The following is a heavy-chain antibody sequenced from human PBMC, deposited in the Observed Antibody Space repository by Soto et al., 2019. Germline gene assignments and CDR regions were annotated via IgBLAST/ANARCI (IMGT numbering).Heavy chain of an antibody. J-gene: IGHJ4*02. Sequence: ASVTVSCKASGGTFSSYAISWVRQAPGQGLEWMGGIIPIFGTANYAQKFQGRVTITADESTSTAYMELSSLRSEDTAVYYCARERTPVGATGYYFDYWGQGTLVTVSS. CDR1: GGTFSSYA. D-gene: IGHD1-26*01. V-gene: IGHV1-69*13. CDR3: ARERTPVGATGYYFDY. CDR2: IIPIFGTA.